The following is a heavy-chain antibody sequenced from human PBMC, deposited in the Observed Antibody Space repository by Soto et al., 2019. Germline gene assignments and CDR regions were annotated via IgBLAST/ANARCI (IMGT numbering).Heavy chain of an antibody. Sequence: QITLKESGPTLLKDTQTLTLTCTFSGFSLSSTGVSVGWIRQPPGKALEWLTLIFWDDDKRDSPSLRNILTITKDNSKSQVVHTMTNVDPLDTATFYCAHSSRYAAFDIWGPGTLVTVSS. CDR1: GFSLSSTGVS. D-gene: IGHD3-9*01. CDR2: IFWDDDK. J-gene: IGHJ3*02. V-gene: IGHV2-5*02. CDR3: AHSSRYAAFDI.